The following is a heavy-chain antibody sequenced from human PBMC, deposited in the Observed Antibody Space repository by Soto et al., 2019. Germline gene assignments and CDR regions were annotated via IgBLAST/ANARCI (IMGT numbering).Heavy chain of an antibody. V-gene: IGHV1-69*13. CDR2: IIPIFGTA. Sequence: ASVKVSCKASGGTFSSYAISWVRQAPGQGLEWMGGIIPIFGTANYAQKFQGRVTITADDSTSTAYMELSSLRSEDTAVYYCARTRYYYDSSGYYYFDYWGQGTLVTVSS. CDR3: ARTRYYYDSSGYYYFDY. CDR1: GGTFSSYA. J-gene: IGHJ4*02. D-gene: IGHD3-22*01.